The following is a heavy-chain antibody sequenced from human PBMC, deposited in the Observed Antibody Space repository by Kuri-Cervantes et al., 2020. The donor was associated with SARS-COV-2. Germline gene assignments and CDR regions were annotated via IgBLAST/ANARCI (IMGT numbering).Heavy chain of an antibody. D-gene: IGHD2-21*01. Sequence: LRLFCAVSGGSISSSSYYWGWIRQPPGKGLEWIGYIYYSGSTYYNPSLKSRVTISVDTSKNQFSLKLSSVTAADTAVYYCARHMAGTFDYWGQGTLVTVSS. J-gene: IGHJ4*02. V-gene: IGHV4-30-4*08. CDR1: GGSISSSSYY. CDR2: IYYSGST. CDR3: ARHMAGTFDY.